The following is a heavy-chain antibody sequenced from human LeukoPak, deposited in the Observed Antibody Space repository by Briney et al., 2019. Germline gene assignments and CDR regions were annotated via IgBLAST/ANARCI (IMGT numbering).Heavy chain of an antibody. J-gene: IGHJ4*02. CDR1: GFTFNNYG. V-gene: IGHV3-30*02. CDR2: IRYNGNNQ. D-gene: IGHD2-15*01. CDR3: ARRDIVVVVSASDY. Sequence: GGSLRLSCAASGFTFNNYGMHWVRQAPAKGLEWVAFIRYNGNNQYYADSVKGRFTMSRDNSKNTVYLQMNSLRVDDTAVYYCARRDIVVVVSASDYWGQGTLVTVSS.